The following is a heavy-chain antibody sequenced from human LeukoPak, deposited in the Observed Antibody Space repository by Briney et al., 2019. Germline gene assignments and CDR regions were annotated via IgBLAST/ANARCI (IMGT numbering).Heavy chain of an antibody. V-gene: IGHV4-59*08. Sequence: PSETLSLTCTVSGGSISSYSWSWSRQPPGKGLEWIGYMYSRGSTNDNPSLKSRVTISRDTSKNQLSLRVTSVTAADTAMYYCARHCLYCDPPAFDIWGQGTMVTVSS. J-gene: IGHJ3*02. D-gene: IGHD3-22*01. CDR3: ARHCLYCDPPAFDI. CDR2: MYSRGST. CDR1: GGSISSYS.